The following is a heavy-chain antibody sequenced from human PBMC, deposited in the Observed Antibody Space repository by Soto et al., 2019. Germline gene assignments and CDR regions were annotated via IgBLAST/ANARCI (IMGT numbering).Heavy chain of an antibody. Sequence: GGSLRLSCAASGFTFSSYSMNWVRQAPGKGLEWVSSISSSSSYIYYADSVKGRFTISRDNAKNSLYLQMNSLRAEETAVYYCARGPLHYDFWSGPLDYWGQGTLVTVSS. J-gene: IGHJ4*02. CDR2: ISSSSSYI. CDR1: GFTFSSYS. D-gene: IGHD3-3*01. CDR3: ARGPLHYDFWSGPLDY. V-gene: IGHV3-21*01.